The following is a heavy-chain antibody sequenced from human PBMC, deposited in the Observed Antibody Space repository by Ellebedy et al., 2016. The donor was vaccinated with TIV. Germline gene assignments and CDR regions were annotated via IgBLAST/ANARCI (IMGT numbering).Heavy chain of an antibody. J-gene: IGHJ4*02. V-gene: IGHV3-23*01. Sequence: GESLKISCAASGFTFYNYAMSWVRQAPGKGLEWVSAVGGYSITHYDDYVRGRFTIYRANSKNTLYLQMNSLRAEDTAIYYCAKFLNRGSGWPFDYWGQGILVTVSS. CDR1: GFTFYNYA. D-gene: IGHD6-19*01. CDR3: AKFLNRGSGWPFDY. CDR2: VGGYSIT.